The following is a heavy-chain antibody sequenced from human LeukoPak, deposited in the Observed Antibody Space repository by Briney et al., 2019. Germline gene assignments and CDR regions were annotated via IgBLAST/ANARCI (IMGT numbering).Heavy chain of an antibody. CDR2: IYYSGST. D-gene: IGHD1-26*01. Sequence: SETLSLTCTVSGGSISSYYWSWIRQPPGKGLEWIGYIYYSGSTNYNPSLKSRVTISVDTSKNQFYLKLSSVTAADTAVYYCARQPISGSYWGYFDYWGQGTLVTVSS. CDR1: GGSISSYY. CDR3: ARQPISGSYWGYFDY. V-gene: IGHV4-59*08. J-gene: IGHJ4*02.